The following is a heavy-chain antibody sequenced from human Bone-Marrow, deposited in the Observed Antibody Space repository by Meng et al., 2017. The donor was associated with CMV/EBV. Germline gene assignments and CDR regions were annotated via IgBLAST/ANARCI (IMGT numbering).Heavy chain of an antibody. Sequence: SVSRGIYYWSWIRQPPGKGLEWIGYIYYNGGTNYNPSLKTRVSILVDTSTNQFSLKLTSVTAADTAVYYCARWRRAWGGDIYDWFDPWGQGTLVTVSS. CDR2: IYYNGGT. V-gene: IGHV4-61*01. CDR1: SVSRGIYY. D-gene: IGHD5-18*01. J-gene: IGHJ5*02. CDR3: ARWRRAWGGDIYDWFDP.